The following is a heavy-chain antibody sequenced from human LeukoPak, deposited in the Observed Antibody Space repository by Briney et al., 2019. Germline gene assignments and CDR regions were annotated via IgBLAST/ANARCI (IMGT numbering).Heavy chain of an antibody. V-gene: IGHV4-4*07. D-gene: IGHD6-13*01. CDR2: IYTSGST. CDR1: GGSISSYY. Sequence: PSETLSLTCTVSGGSISSYYWSWIRQPAGKGLEWIGRIYTSGSTNYNPSLKSQVTISVDTSKNQFSLKLSSVTAADTAVYYCARARSQPKEAAPPPEGDWFDPWGQGTLVTVSS. CDR3: ARARSQPKEAAPPPEGDWFDP. J-gene: IGHJ5*02.